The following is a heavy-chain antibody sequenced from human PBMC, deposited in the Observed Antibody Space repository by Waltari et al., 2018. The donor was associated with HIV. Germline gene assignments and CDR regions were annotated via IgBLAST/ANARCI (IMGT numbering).Heavy chain of an antibody. J-gene: IGHJ5*02. Sequence: AESGGRLIQAGGSLGLSCTASNFSVSGKHVTWIRQTPGGSLEWGAFIHPDDTTHYADSVSGRFTISRAKSRTTVLLLMNGLFVDDTATYFCATGVRYYGPWGQGTRVTVSS. D-gene: IGHD3-10*01. V-gene: IGHV3-53*01. CDR3: ATGVRYYGP. CDR2: IHPDDTT. CDR1: NFSVSGKH.